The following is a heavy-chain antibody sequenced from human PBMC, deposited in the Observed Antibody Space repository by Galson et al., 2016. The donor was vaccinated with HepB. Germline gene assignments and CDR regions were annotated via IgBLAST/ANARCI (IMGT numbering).Heavy chain of an antibody. Sequence: SLRLSCAASGFSFSNYGMHWVRQAPGKGLEWVAVVSSGGTTQYYADSVKGRFTISRDNSKSTLYLQMDSLRIDATAVYYCARAAEYTPYYYFYMDVWGKGTTVTVSS. CDR2: VSSGGTTQ. J-gene: IGHJ6*03. CDR1: GFSFSNYG. D-gene: IGHD2/OR15-2a*01. V-gene: IGHV3-30*03. CDR3: ARAAEYTPYYYFYMDV.